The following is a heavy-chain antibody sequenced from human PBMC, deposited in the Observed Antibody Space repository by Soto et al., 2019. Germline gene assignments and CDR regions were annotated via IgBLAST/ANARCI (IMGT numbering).Heavy chain of an antibody. CDR1: GGSVSSGRYY. CDR2: IYYSGST. J-gene: IGHJ6*02. CDR3: ARGAAAHHTVTMYYYYGMDV. Sequence: SETLSLTCTVSGGSVSSGRYYWSWIRQPPGKGLEWIGYIYYSGSTNYNPSLKSRVTISVDTSKNQFSLKLSPVTAADTAVYYWARGAAAHHTVTMYYYYGMDVWGQGTTVTVSS. D-gene: IGHD4-4*01. V-gene: IGHV4-61*01.